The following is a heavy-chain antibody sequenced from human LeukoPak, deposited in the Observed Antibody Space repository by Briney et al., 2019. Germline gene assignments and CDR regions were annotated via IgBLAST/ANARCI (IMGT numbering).Heavy chain of an antibody. D-gene: IGHD4-17*01. CDR3: AKITQGTTAGY. J-gene: IGHJ4*02. CDR1: GFTFDDYA. CDR2: ISWNSGSI. V-gene: IGHV3-9*01. Sequence: PGRSLRLSCAASGFTFDDYAVHWVRQAPGKGLEWVSGISWNSGSIGYADSVKGRFTISRDNAKNSLYLQMNSLRPDDTAVYYCAKITQGTTAGYWGQGILVTVSS.